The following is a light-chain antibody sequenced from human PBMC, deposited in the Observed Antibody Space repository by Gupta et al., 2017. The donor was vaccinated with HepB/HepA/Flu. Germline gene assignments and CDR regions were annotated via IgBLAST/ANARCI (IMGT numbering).Light chain of an antibody. CDR2: DAS. CDR3: QQRSDWPRT. V-gene: IGKV3-11*01. Sequence: EIVLTQSPDTLSLSPGERATLSCRASQSLRNYLAWYQQKPGQAPRLLIYDASSRATGIPARFSGSGSGTDFTLTISSLEPEDFAVYYCQQRSDWPRTFGQGTKVEIK. CDR1: QSLRNY. J-gene: IGKJ1*01.